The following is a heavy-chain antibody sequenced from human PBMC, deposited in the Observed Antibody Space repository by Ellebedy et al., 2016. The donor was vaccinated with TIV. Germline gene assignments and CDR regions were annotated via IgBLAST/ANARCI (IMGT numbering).Heavy chain of an antibody. CDR2: INHSGST. J-gene: IGHJ4*02. Sequence: SETLSLXXAVYGGSFSGYYWSWIRQPPGKGLEWIGEINHSGSTNYNPSLKSRVTISVDTSKNQFSLKLSSVTAADTAVYYCARGEYGGYVVLFDYWGQGTLVTVSS. CDR3: ARGEYGGYVVLFDY. D-gene: IGHD5-12*01. V-gene: IGHV4-34*01. CDR1: GGSFSGYY.